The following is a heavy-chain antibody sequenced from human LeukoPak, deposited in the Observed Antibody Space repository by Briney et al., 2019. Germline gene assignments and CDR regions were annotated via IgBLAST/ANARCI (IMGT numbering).Heavy chain of an antibody. CDR3: ARGGYYAMDV. CDR2: LSSGSGGGT. Sequence: GGSLRLSCAASGFTFSSYAMSWVRQAPGEGLEWVSVLSSGSGGGTHYADSVKGRFTISRDNSQNTLYLQMNRLRGEDTAVYYCARGGYYAMDVWGQGTTVTVSS. J-gene: IGHJ6*02. V-gene: IGHV3-23*01. CDR1: GFTFSSYA.